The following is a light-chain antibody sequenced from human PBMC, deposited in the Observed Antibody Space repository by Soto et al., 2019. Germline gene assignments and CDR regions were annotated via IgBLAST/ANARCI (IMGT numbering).Light chain of an antibody. CDR3: QQYNSYSWT. Sequence: DIQMTQSPSTLSASVGDRATITCRASQSISSWLAWYQQKPGKAPKLLIYKASSLESGVPSRFSGSGSGTEFTLTISSLQPDEFATYYCQQYNSYSWTFGQGTKVEIK. V-gene: IGKV1-5*03. J-gene: IGKJ1*01. CDR2: KAS. CDR1: QSISSW.